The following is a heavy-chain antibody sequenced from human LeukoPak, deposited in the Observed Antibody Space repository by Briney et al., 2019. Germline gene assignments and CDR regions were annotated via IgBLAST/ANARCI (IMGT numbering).Heavy chain of an antibody. V-gene: IGHV1-2*02. D-gene: IGHD4-17*01. CDR2: INPNSGGT. Sequence: VASVKVSCKASGYTFTGYYMHWVRQAPGQGLEWMGWINPNSGGTNYAQKFQGRVSMTRDTSISTAYMELSRLRSDDTAVYYCARAIGQATVTTYGYWGQGTLVTVSS. CDR3: ARAIGQATVTTYGY. J-gene: IGHJ4*02. CDR1: GYTFTGYY.